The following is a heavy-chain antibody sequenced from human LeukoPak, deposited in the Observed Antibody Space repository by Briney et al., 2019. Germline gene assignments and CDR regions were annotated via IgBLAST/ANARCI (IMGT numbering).Heavy chain of an antibody. V-gene: IGHV1-2*02. Sequence: ASVKVSCKASGYTFTGYYMHWVRQAPGQGLEWMGWINPNSGGTNYAQKFQGRVTMTRDTSISTAYMELSRLRSDDTAVYYCARGDYYDGSGYYYFDYWGQGTLVTVSS. CDR2: INPNSGGT. CDR1: GYTFTGYY. CDR3: ARGDYYDGSGYYYFDY. J-gene: IGHJ4*02. D-gene: IGHD3-22*01.